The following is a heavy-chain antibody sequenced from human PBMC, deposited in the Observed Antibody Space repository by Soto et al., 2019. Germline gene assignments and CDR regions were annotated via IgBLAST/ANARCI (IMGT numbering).Heavy chain of an antibody. CDR1: GGSFSGYY. D-gene: IGHD6-19*01. CDR3: ARLFSSGWYIYGMDV. Sequence: PSETLSLTCAVYGGSFSGYYWSWIRQPPGKGLEWIGEINHSGSTNYNPSLKSRVTISVDTSKNQFSLKLSSVTAADTAVYYCARLFSSGWYIYGMDVWGQGTTVTVSS. CDR2: INHSGST. J-gene: IGHJ6*02. V-gene: IGHV4-34*01.